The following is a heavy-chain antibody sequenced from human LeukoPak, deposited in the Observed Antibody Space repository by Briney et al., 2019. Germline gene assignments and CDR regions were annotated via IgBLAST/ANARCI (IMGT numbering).Heavy chain of an antibody. V-gene: IGHV1-8*02. D-gene: IGHD4-17*01. Sequence: ASVKVSCKASGYTFTSYYMHWVRQAPGQGLEWMGWMDPNSGMTGNAQKFQGRLTMTRNTSISTAYMELSSLRSEDTAVFYCHVYGDSGAGGYFDYWGQGTLVTVSS. CDR2: MDPNSGMT. J-gene: IGHJ4*02. CDR3: HVYGDSGAGGYFDY. CDR1: GYTFTSYY.